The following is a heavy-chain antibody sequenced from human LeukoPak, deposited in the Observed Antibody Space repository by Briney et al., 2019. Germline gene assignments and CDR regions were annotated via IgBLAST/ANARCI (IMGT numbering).Heavy chain of an antibody. Sequence: SETLSLTCTVSGGSISSYYWSWIRQPPGKGLEWIGYIYYSGSTNYNPSLKSRVTTSVDTSKNQFSLKLSSVTAADTAVYFCARQGRGLRLLFDPWGQGTLVTVSS. CDR3: ARQGRGLRLLFDP. CDR2: IYYSGST. V-gene: IGHV4-59*01. J-gene: IGHJ5*02. CDR1: GGSISSYY. D-gene: IGHD4-17*01.